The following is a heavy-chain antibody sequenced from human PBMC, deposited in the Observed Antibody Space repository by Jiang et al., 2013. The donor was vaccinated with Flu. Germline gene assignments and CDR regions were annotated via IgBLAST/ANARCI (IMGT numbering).Heavy chain of an antibody. Sequence: QLVESGGGLVKPGGSLRLSCAASGFTFSNAWMSWVRQAPGKGLEWVGRIKSKTDGGTTDYAAPVKGRFTISRDDSKNTLYLQMNSLKTEDTAVYYCTTGWIAVADTFDYWGQGTLVTVSS. CDR2: IKSKTDGGTT. J-gene: IGHJ4*02. CDR1: GFTFSNAW. D-gene: IGHD6-19*01. CDR3: TTGWIAVADTFDY. V-gene: IGHV3-15*01.